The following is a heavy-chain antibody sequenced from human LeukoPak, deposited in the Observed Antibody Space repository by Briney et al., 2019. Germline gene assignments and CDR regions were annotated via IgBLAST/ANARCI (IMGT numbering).Heavy chain of an antibody. V-gene: IGHV3-23*01. D-gene: IGHD5-18*01. CDR1: GFTFSSYA. J-gene: IGHJ4*02. CDR2: ISGSGGST. CDR3: ASYYSYGYQGLGFDY. Sequence: PGGSLRLSCAASGFTFSSYAMSWVRQAPGKGLEGVSAISGSGGSTYYADSVKGRFTISRDNSKNTLYLQMNSLRAEDTAVYYCASYYSYGYQGLGFDYWGQGTLVTVSS.